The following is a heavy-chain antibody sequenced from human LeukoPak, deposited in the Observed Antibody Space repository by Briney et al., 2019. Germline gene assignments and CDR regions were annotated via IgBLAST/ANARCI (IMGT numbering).Heavy chain of an antibody. CDR3: ARDPDSSGWFDY. J-gene: IGHJ4*02. V-gene: IGHV3-30*04. Sequence: GGSLRLSCAASGFTFSSYAMHWVRQAPGKGLEWVAVISYDGSNKYYADFVKGRFTISRDNSKNTLYLQMNSLRAEDTAVSYCARDPDSSGWFDYWGQGTLVSVSS. CDR1: GFTFSSYA. D-gene: IGHD6-19*01. CDR2: ISYDGSNK.